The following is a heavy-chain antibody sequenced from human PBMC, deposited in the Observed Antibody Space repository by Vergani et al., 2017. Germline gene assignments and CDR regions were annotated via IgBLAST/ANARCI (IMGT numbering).Heavy chain of an antibody. V-gene: IGHV3-73*01. CDR3: NRLFGYYYYGMDV. D-gene: IGHD3-16*01. CDR2: IRSKANSYAT. J-gene: IGHJ6*02. Sequence: EVQLVESGGGLVQPGGSLKLSCAASGFTFSGSAMHWVRQAAGKGLEWVGRIRSKANSYATAYAASVKGRFTISRDDSKNTAYLQMNSLKTEDTAVYYCNRLFGYYYYGMDVWGQGTTVTVSS. CDR1: GFTFSGSA.